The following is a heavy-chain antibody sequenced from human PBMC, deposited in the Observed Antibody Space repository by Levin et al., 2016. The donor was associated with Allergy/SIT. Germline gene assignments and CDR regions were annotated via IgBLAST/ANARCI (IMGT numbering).Heavy chain of an antibody. D-gene: IGHD6-13*01. Sequence: GESLKISCAASGFTFSSYDMHWVRQATGKGLEWVSAIGTAGDTYYPGSVKGRFTISRENAKNSLYLQMNSLRAGDTAVYYCARGIAAAAVDYWGQGTLVTVSS. CDR3: ARGIAAAAVDY. J-gene: IGHJ4*02. CDR2: IGTAGDT. V-gene: IGHV3-13*04. CDR1: GFTFSSYD.